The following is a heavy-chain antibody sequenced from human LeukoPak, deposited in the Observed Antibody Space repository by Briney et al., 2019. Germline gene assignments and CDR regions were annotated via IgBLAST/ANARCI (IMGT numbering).Heavy chain of an antibody. D-gene: IGHD2-2*02. V-gene: IGHV4-34*01. Sequence: SETLSLTCAVYGGSFSGYYWSWIRQPPGKGLEWIGEINHSGSTNYNPSLKSRVTISVDTSKNQFSLKLSSVTAADTAVYYCARGDCSSTSRYMGRENWFDPWGQGTLVTVSS. CDR1: GGSFSGYY. CDR2: INHSGST. CDR3: ARGDCSSTSRYMGRENWFDP. J-gene: IGHJ5*02.